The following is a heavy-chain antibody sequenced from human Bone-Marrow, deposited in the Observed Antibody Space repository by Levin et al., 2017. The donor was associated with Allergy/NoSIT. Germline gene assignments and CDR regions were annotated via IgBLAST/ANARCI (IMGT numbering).Heavy chain of an antibody. CDR2: VSYSGTT. D-gene: IGHD5-12*01. Sequence: ASETLSLTCSVSGDSISSSSYFWGWIRQPPGKGLEWIGSVSYSGTTYYSPSLKSRVTISIDTSKNQFSPKLTSVTAADTAMYYCARHDIMLTVYFWGQGTLVTVSS. V-gene: IGHV4-39*01. CDR3: ARHDIMLTVYF. J-gene: IGHJ4*02. CDR1: GDSISSSSYF.